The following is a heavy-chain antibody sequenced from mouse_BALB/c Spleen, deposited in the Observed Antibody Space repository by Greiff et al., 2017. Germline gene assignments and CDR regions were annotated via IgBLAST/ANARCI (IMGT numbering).Heavy chain of an antibody. J-gene: IGHJ3*01. V-gene: IGHV3-8*02. D-gene: IGHD1-1*01. CDR1: GDSITSGY. CDR2: ISYSGST. CDR3: ASPGYGSSYGFAY. Sequence: EVRLVESGPSLVKPSQTLSLTCSVTGDSITSGYWNWIRKFPGNKLEYMGYISYSGSTYYNPSLKSRISITRDTSKNQYYLQLNSVTTEDTATYYCASPGYGSSYGFAYWGQGTLVTVSA.